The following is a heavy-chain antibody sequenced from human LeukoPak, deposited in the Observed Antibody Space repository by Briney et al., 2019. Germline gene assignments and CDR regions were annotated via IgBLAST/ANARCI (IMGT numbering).Heavy chain of an antibody. V-gene: IGHV3-23*01. J-gene: IGHJ4*02. CDR2: ITGGGGTT. CDR3: AKMQGYFDY. Sequence: PGGSLRLSCEASGLTFSSYGMSWVRQAPGKGLQWVSAITGGGGTTYYADSVKGRFTISRDNPKNMLYLQMNSLRAEDTAVYYCAKMQGYFDYWGQGTLVPVSS. CDR1: GLTFSSYG.